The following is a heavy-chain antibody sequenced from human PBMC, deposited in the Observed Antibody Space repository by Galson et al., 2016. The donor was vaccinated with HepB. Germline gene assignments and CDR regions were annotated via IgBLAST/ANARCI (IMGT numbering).Heavy chain of an antibody. J-gene: IGHJ5*02. V-gene: IGHV4-39*01. CDR1: GASINNSNYY. D-gene: IGHD6-19*01. CDR3: ARLPWSGWSPSWFDP. CDR2: IYYSGGT. Sequence: SETLSLTCTVSGASINNSNYYWGWIRQPPGKGLEWIANIYYSGGTYYHPSLKRRVTISADTSKKQFSLKLTSVTAADTAMYYCARLPWSGWSPSWFDPWGQGTQVTVSS.